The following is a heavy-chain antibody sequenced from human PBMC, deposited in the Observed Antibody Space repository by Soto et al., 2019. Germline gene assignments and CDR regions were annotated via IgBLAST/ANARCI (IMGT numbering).Heavy chain of an antibody. V-gene: IGHV4-59*01. CDR2: IYYSGST. CDR3: AAFDGDQEDWVYAFDI. CDR1: DGYISNYY. Sequence: MQSLRYTVFDGYISNYYWSWIRQPPRKGLEWIGYIYYSGSTNYNPSLKSRVTISVDTSKNQFSLKLSSVTAADTAVYYCAAFDGDQEDWVYAFDIWGQGTMVTVSS. D-gene: IGHD4-17*01. J-gene: IGHJ3*02.